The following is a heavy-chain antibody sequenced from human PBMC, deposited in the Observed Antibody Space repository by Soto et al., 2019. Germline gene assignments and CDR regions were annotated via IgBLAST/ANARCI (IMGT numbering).Heavy chain of an antibody. CDR1: GFTFISNY. Sequence: GGSLRLSCAASGFTFISNYMSWFRQAPGKGLEGVSVIYSGGSTYYADSVKGRFTISRHNSKNTLYLQMNSLRAEDTAVYYCASEVVGLTNYYMDVWGKGTTVTVSS. D-gene: IGHD2-15*01. CDR3: ASEVVGLTNYYMDV. CDR2: IYSGGST. V-gene: IGHV3-53*04. J-gene: IGHJ6*03.